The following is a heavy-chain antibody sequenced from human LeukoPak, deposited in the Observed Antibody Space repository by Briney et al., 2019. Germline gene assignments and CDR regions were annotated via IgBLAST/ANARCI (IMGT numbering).Heavy chain of an antibody. J-gene: IGHJ6*04. CDR1: GFTFSSYW. V-gene: IGHV3-7*03. Sequence: PGGSLRLSCAASGFTFSSYWMSWVRQAPGRGREWVSKIKQDGSEKYYVDSVKGRFTISRDNAKNSLYLQMNSLRAEDTAVYYCASTCSSTSCYGFHYGMDVWGKGTTVTVSS. CDR2: IKQDGSEK. CDR3: ASTCSSTSCYGFHYGMDV. D-gene: IGHD2-2*01.